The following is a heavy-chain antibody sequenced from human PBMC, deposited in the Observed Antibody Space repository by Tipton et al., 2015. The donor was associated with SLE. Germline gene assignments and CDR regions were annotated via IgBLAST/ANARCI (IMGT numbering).Heavy chain of an antibody. CDR3: AREEASCGGDCCPDY. J-gene: IGHJ4*02. CDR1: GYTFTAHY. Sequence: QSGAEVKKPGASVTVSCKASGYTFTAHYVHWVRQAPGQGLEWMGRINPNTGGTNFAQKFQGRVTVSSDTSINTVYMEVSSLTSDDTALYYCAREEASCGGDCCPDYWGQGTLVTVSS. CDR2: INPNTGGT. D-gene: IGHD2-21*01. V-gene: IGHV1-2*06.